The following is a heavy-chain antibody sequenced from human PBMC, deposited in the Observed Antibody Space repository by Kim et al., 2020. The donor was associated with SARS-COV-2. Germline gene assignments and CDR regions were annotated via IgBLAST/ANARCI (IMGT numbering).Heavy chain of an antibody. D-gene: IGHD2-21*02. Sequence: GNTNYAKKLQGRVTMTTDTSTSTAYMELRSLRSDDTAVYYCAREGDGGFDYWGQGTLVTVSS. J-gene: IGHJ4*02. CDR3: AREGDGGFDY. V-gene: IGHV1-18*01. CDR2: GNT.